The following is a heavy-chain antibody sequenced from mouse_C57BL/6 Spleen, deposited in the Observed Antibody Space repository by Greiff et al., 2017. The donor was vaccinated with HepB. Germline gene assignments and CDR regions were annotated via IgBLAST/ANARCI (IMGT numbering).Heavy chain of an antibody. V-gene: IGHV1-81*01. CDR1: GYTFTSYG. J-gene: IGHJ2*01. D-gene: IGHD1-1*01. CDR2: IYPRSGNT. Sequence: VMLVESGAELARPGASVKLSCKASGYTFTSYGISWVKQRTGQGLEWIGEIYPRSGNTYYNEKFKGKATLTADKSSSTAYMELRSLTSEDSAVYFCAREDTTVVDYWGQGTTLTVSS. CDR3: AREDTTVVDY.